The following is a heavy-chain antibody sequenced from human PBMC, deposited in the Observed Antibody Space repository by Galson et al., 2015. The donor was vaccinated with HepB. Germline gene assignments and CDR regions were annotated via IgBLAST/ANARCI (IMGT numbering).Heavy chain of an antibody. CDR1: GYTFTSYG. D-gene: IGHD2-21*02. Sequence: SVKVSCKASGYTFTSYGISWVRQAPGQGLEWMGWISAYNGNTNYAQKLQGRVTMTTDTSTSTAYMELRSLRSDDTAVYYCARDPAYCGGDCYSGGSGPRRMDYWGQGTLVTVSS. J-gene: IGHJ4*02. CDR2: ISAYNGNT. V-gene: IGHV1-18*04. CDR3: ARDPAYCGGDCYSGGSGPRRMDY.